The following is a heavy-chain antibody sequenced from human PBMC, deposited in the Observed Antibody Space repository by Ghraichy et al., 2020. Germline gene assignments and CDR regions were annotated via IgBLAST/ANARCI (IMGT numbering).Heavy chain of an antibody. CDR2: IDYSGST. D-gene: IGHD1-26*01. J-gene: IGHJ4*02. Sequence: SQTLSLTCTVSGGSISSSSYYWGWIRQPPGKGLEWIGSIDYSGSTYNNPSLKSRVTISVDTSKNQFSLKLSSVTAADTAVYYCARHSPEFLIVGASGYFDYWGQGTLVTVSS. V-gene: IGHV4-39*01. CDR3: ARHSPEFLIVGASGYFDY. CDR1: GGSISSSSYY.